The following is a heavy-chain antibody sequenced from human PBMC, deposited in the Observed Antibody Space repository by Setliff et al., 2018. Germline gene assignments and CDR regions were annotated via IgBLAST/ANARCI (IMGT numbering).Heavy chain of an antibody. J-gene: IGHJ4*01. V-gene: IGHV4-39*01. CDR3: VRPGGTTVVARHFDY. D-gene: IGHD2-15*01. CDR2: ISYSGTP. CDR1: DDSFTSSRYY. Sequence: SLTCTVSDDSFTSSRYYWGWIRQAPGSGLEWIGSISYSGTPYYNASVESRVTISIDTSRNQFSLELRSVTVADTATYYCVRPGGTTVVARHFDYWGSGILVTVSS.